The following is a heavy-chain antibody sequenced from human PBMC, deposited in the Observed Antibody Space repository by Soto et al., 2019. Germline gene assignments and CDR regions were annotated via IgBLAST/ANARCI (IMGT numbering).Heavy chain of an antibody. CDR1: GGTFSSYT. D-gene: IGHD4-17*01. CDR2: IIPILGIA. V-gene: IGHV1-69*04. Sequence: GASVKVSCKASGGTFSSYTISWVRQAPGRGLEWMGRIIPILGIANYAQKFQGRVTITADKSTSTAYMELSSLRSEDTAVYYCAREYGDYYYYYYMDVWGKGTTVTVSS. J-gene: IGHJ6*03. CDR3: AREYGDYYYYYYMDV.